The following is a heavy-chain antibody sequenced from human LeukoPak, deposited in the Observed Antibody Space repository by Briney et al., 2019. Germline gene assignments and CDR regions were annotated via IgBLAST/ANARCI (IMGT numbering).Heavy chain of an antibody. Sequence: GGSLRLSRAASGFTLSSYAMSWVREAPGTGLECGSAISGSGGSTYYADSVKGRFTISRDNSKNTLYLQRNSLRAEDTAVYYCAKGATRYYVALIWGQGTMVTVSS. CDR3: AKGATRYYVALI. V-gene: IGHV3-23*01. CDR2: ISGSGGST. D-gene: IGHD3-3*01. CDR1: GFTLSSYA. J-gene: IGHJ3*02.